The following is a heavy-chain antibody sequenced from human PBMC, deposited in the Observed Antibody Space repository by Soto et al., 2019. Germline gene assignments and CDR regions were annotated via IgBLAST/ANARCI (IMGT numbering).Heavy chain of an antibody. CDR1: GFTFSTRS. Sequence: PGGSLRLSCAASGFTFSTRSMSWVRQAPGKGLEWVSYISSISNTIYYADSVKGRFTISRDNAKNSLYLHMNSLSAEDTAVYYCARDRGCSGGICYRDLGYWGQGT. CDR2: ISSISNTI. CDR3: ARDRGCSGGICYRDLGY. V-gene: IGHV3-48*01. D-gene: IGHD2-15*01. J-gene: IGHJ4*02.